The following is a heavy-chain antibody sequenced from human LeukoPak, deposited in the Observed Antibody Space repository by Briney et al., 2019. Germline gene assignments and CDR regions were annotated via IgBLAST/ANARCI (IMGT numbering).Heavy chain of an antibody. CDR1: GGSVSSGSYY. D-gene: IGHD6-6*01. V-gene: IGHV4-61*01. CDR2: IYYSGST. Sequence: SETLSLTCTVSGGSVSSGSYYWSWIRPPPGKGLEWIGYIYYSGSTNYNPSLKSRVTISVDTSKNQFSLKLSSVTAADTAVYYCARVVREGGPYNWFDPWGQGTLVTVSS. J-gene: IGHJ5*02. CDR3: ARVVREGGPYNWFDP.